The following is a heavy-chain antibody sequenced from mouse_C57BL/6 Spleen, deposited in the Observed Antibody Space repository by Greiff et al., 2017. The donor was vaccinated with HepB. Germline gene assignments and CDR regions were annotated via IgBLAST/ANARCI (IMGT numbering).Heavy chain of an antibody. D-gene: IGHD1-1*01. CDR1: GYTFTDYY. V-gene: IGHV1-26*01. CDR2: INPNNGGT. Sequence: EVQLQQSGPELVKPGASVKISCKASGYTFTDYYMNWVKQSHGKSLEWIGDINPNNGGTSYNQKFKGKATLTVDKSSSTAYMELRSLTSEDSAVYYCARGYGPLFDYWGQGTTLTVSS. CDR3: ARGYGPLFDY. J-gene: IGHJ2*01.